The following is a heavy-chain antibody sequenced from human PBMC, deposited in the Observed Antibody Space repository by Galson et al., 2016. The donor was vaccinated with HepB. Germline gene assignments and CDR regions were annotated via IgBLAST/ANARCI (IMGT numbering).Heavy chain of an antibody. CDR3: AIAFGSGSYHQFFDY. Sequence: SVKVSCKASGYVFTNHGMSWVRQAPGDGHEWMGWISAYTGGTNLAQKFQGRVTITTDTATSTAYMELRGLRSDDTAVYYCAIAFGSGSYHQFFDYWGQGTLVTVSS. J-gene: IGHJ4*02. D-gene: IGHD3-10*01. V-gene: IGHV1-18*01. CDR1: GYVFTNHG. CDR2: ISAYTGGT.